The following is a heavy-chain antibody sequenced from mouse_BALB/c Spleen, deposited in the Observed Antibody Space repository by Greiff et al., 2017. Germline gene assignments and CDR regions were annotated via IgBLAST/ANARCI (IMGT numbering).Heavy chain of an antibody. CDR1: GYTFTSYY. Sequence: QVQLQQSGAELVKPGASVKLSCKASGYTFTSYYMYWVKQRPGQGLEWIGGINPSNGGTNFNEKFKSKATLTVDKSSSTAYMQLSSLTSEDSAVYYCTRSYYGSSYYAMDYWGQGTSVTVSS. CDR3: TRSYYGSSYYAMDY. J-gene: IGHJ4*01. D-gene: IGHD1-1*01. V-gene: IGHV1S81*02. CDR2: INPSNGGT.